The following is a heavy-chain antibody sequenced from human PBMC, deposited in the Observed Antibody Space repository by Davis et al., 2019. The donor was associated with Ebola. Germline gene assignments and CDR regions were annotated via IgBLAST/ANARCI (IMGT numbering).Heavy chain of an antibody. CDR3: MRELHGGEFNY. CDR2: IDPKSGGG. CDR1: GYTFTDYY. Sequence: ASVKVSCKASGYTFTDYYIHWVRQAPGQGLEWMAWIDPKSGGGNYAPRFQGRVTMTTDTSISTAYMDLSSLRSDDTAVFYCMRELHGGEFNYWGQGTLVTVSS. J-gene: IGHJ4*02. V-gene: IGHV1-2*02. D-gene: IGHD3-16*01.